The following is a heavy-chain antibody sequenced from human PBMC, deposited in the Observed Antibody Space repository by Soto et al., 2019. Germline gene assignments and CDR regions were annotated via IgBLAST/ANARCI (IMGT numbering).Heavy chain of an antibody. Sequence: QVQLVQSGAEVKRTGSTVTVSCKALGNTFTYRYLHWVRQAPGQALEWMGWITPFSGDVHYAQKFQERVTITRDRSINTAYMRMSSLRPEDTAMYYCASGGAGSGPFTWELPDRWGKGTLVTVSS. V-gene: IGHV1-45*02. D-gene: IGHD1-26*01. CDR3: ASGGAGSGPFTWELPDR. CDR1: GNTFTYRY. J-gene: IGHJ5*02. CDR2: ITPFSGDV.